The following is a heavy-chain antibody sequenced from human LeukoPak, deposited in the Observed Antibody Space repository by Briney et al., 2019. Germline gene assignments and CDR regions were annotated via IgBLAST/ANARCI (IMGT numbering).Heavy chain of an antibody. CDR1: GFTFSSYA. CDR3: ARDRRDKDSSGYYYIYY. V-gene: IGHV3-30-3*01. Sequence: GRSLRLSCAASGFTFSSYAMHWVRQAPGKGPEWVAVISYDGSNKYYADSVKGRFTISRDNSKNTLYLQMNSLRAEDTAVYYCARDRRDKDSSGYYYIYYWGQGTLVTVSS. D-gene: IGHD3-22*01. CDR2: ISYDGSNK. J-gene: IGHJ4*02.